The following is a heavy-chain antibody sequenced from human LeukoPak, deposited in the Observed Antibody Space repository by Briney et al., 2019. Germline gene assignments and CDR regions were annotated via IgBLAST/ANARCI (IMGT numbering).Heavy chain of an antibody. D-gene: IGHD3-22*01. CDR1: GFTFSSYW. CDR2: INSDGSST. J-gene: IGHJ4*02. CDR3: ARDHYYDSSGYYDY. V-gene: IGHV3-74*01. Sequence: PGGSLRLSCAASGFTFSSYWMHWVRQAPGKGLVWVSRINSDGSSTSYVDSVRGRFTISRDNAKNTLYLQMNSLRAEDTAVYYCARDHYYDSSGYYDYWGQGTLVTVSS.